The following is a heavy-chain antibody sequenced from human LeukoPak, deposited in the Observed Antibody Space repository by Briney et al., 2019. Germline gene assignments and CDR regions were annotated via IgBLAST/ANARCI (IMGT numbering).Heavy chain of an antibody. V-gene: IGHV3-9*01. CDR2: ISWNSGSI. D-gene: IGHD3-10*01. CDR1: GFTFDDYA. Sequence: PGRSLRLSCAASGFTFDDYAMHWVRQAAGKGLEWVSVISWNSGSIGYADSVKGRFSISRDNAKNSLYLQMNSLRAEDTAVYYCAKCPRDYYGSEACFVDYWGQGTLVTVSS. CDR3: AKCPRDYYGSEACFVDY. J-gene: IGHJ4*02.